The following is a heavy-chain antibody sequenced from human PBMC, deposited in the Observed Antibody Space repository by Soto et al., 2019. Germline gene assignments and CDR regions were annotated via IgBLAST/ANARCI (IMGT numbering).Heavy chain of an antibody. J-gene: IGHJ4*02. CDR2: INSGGSNI. Sequence: QVQLVESGGGLVKPGGSLRLSCTASGFTFTVHYMTWIRQAPGKGLEWVLYINSGGSNIYYADSVRGRFTISRDNAKNSVYLQMSSLRAEDTAIYYCARDIRGANWGQGTLVIVSS. D-gene: IGHD3-10*01. V-gene: IGHV3-11*01. CDR3: ARDIRGAN. CDR1: GFTFTVHY.